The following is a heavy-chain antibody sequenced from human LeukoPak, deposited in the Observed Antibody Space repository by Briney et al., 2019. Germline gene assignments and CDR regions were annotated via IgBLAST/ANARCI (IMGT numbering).Heavy chain of an antibody. CDR3: ARDRWFGEPDTNNWFDP. V-gene: IGHV4-39*07. CDR2: VFYNGAT. D-gene: IGHD3-10*01. J-gene: IGHJ5*02. Sequence: SETLSLTCIVSGGSISSSIYYWAWVRQPPGKGLEWIGTVFYNGATQYSPSLRSRVTISIDTSTNQFSLKLTSVTAADTALYYCARDRWFGEPDTNNWFDPWGQGTLVTVSS. CDR1: GGSISSSIYY.